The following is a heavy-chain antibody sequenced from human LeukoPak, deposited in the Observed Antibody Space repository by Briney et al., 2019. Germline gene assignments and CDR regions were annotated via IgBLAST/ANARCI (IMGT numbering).Heavy chain of an antibody. V-gene: IGHV1-69*13. Sequence: SVKVSCKASGGTFSSYAISWVRQAPGQGLEWMGGIIPIFGTANYAQKFQGRVTITADESTSTAYMELSSLRSEDTAVYYCARTVSYYDFWSGYDNWFDPWGQGTLVTVYS. J-gene: IGHJ5*02. CDR3: ARTVSYYDFWSGYDNWFDP. D-gene: IGHD3-3*01. CDR2: IIPIFGTA. CDR1: GGTFSSYA.